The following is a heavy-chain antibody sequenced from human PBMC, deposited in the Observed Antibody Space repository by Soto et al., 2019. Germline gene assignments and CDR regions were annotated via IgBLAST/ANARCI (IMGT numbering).Heavy chain of an antibody. D-gene: IGHD3-22*01. Sequence: GGSLRLSCAASGFTVSSNYMSWVRQAPGKGLEWVSVIYSGGSTYYADSVKGRFTISRHNSKNTLYLQMNSLRAEDTAVYYYARVTYYYDSSGYRPLSDAFDIWGQGTMVTVSS. CDR1: GFTVSSNY. J-gene: IGHJ3*02. CDR3: ARVTYYYDSSGYRPLSDAFDI. V-gene: IGHV3-53*04. CDR2: IYSGGST.